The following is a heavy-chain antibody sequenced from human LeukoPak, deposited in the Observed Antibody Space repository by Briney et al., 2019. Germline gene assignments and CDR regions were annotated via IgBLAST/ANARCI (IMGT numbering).Heavy chain of an antibody. CDR2: MYYSGST. V-gene: IGHV4-39*01. J-gene: IGHJ6*02. CDR1: GGSISSSNYY. CDR3: ARQSSDILTGYYRGPYYYYGMDV. D-gene: IGHD3-9*01. Sequence: SETLSLTCTVSGGSISSSNYYWGWIRQPPGKGLEWIGSMYYSGSTYYNPSLKSGVTISVDTSKNQFSLKLSSVTAADTAVYYCARQSSDILTGYYRGPYYYYGMDVWGQGTTATVSS.